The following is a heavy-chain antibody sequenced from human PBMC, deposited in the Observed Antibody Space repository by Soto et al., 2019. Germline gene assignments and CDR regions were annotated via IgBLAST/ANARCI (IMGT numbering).Heavy chain of an antibody. CDR3: PSTHSTRWSRVAP. Sequence: QVTVKESGPVLVKPTQTLTLTCTVSGFSLSNAGLGESWIHQPPGKAREWLAHIFSNDEKSYSTSLKSMLTITKDTSTSVGVLTMTNKDTAATATYYCPSTHSTRWSRVAPWGQG. CDR2: IFSNDEK. CDR1: GFSLSNAGLG. J-gene: IGHJ5*02. V-gene: IGHV2-26*01. D-gene: IGHD6-13*01.